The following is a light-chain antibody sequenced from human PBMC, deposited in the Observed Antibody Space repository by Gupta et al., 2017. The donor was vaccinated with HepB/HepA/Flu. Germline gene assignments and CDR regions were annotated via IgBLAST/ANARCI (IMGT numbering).Light chain of an antibody. V-gene: IGKV3-20*01. J-gene: IGKJ5*01. Sequence: EIVLTQSPGTLSLSPGERATLSCRASQSVSSSYLAWYQQKPGQAPRLLIYGASSRATGIPDRFSGSGSGTDFTLTISRLEPEDFAVYYCLQDGSSNITFGQGTRLEIK. CDR3: LQDGSSNIT. CDR1: QSVSSSY. CDR2: GAS.